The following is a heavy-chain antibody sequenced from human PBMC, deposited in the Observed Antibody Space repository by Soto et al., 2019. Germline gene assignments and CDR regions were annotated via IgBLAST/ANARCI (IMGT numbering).Heavy chain of an antibody. J-gene: IGHJ4*02. Sequence: SETLSLTCTVSGGSISSNYWTCIRQPPGKGLEWVVYVYNSGGTNYNPSPKSRVTISEDTSKSQFSLKVSSMTAADTAVYYCARYRREAVAGYTLDNWGQGILVT. V-gene: IGHV4-59*01. CDR3: ARYRREAVAGYTLDN. D-gene: IGHD6-13*01. CDR1: GGSISSNY. CDR2: VYNSGGT.